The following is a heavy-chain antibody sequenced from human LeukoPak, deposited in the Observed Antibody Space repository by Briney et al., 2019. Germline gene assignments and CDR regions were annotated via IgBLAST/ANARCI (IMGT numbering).Heavy chain of an antibody. CDR1: GFTFSTYS. CDR3: AGVVGGVVGAAALRDYFDY. Sequence: GGSLRLSCAASGFTFSTYSMNWVRQGLGRGLERVSYITSSPSTTYYADSVKGRFTISRDNAKNSLYLQMNSLRDEDTAVYYCAGVVGGVVGAAALRDYFDYWGQGTLVTVSS. CDR2: ITSSPSTT. V-gene: IGHV3-48*02. J-gene: IGHJ4*02. D-gene: IGHD2-15*01.